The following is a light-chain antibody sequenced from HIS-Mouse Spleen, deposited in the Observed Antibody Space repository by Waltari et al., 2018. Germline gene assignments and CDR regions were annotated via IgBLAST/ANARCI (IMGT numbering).Light chain of an antibody. CDR3: CSYAGSYTGV. Sequence: QSALTQPRSVSGSPGQSVTISCTGTSSDVGGYNYVSWYQQHPGKAPKLMIYDVSKRPSGVPDRGAGSTSGNTAALTISGLQAEDEADYYCCSYAGSYTGVFGTGTKVTVL. CDR2: DVS. V-gene: IGLV2-11*01. CDR1: SSDVGGYNY. J-gene: IGLJ1*01.